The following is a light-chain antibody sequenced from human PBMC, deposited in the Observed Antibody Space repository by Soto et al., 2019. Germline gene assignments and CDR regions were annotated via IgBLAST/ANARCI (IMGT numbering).Light chain of an antibody. V-gene: IGKV3-20*01. CDR3: QQYGSSPLT. CDR1: QSVSSSY. J-gene: IGKJ4*01. CDR2: GES. Sequence: EIVLTQSPGTLSLSPGERATLSCRASQSVSSSYLAWYQQKPGQAPRLLIYGESSRATGIPDRFSGSGSGTDFTLTISRLEPGDFAVYYCQQYGSSPLTCGGGTKVDIK.